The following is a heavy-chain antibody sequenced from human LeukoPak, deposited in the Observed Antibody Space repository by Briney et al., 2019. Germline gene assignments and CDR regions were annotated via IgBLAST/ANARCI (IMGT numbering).Heavy chain of an antibody. CDR3: ARSRTYGDYGRGLDY. CDR2: INTDGFST. Sequence: GGSLRLSCAASEFISSSYWMHWVRQPPGKGLVYIACINTDGFSTSYADSVKGRFTISRDNAKNTLYLQMNSLRAEDTAVYYCARSRTYGDYGRGLDYWGQGTLVTVSS. CDR1: EFISSSYW. J-gene: IGHJ4*02. V-gene: IGHV3-74*01. D-gene: IGHD4-17*01.